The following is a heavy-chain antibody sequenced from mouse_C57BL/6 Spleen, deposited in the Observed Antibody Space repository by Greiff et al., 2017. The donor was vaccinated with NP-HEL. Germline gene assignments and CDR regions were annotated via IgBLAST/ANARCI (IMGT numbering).Heavy chain of an antibody. J-gene: IGHJ3*01. CDR1: GFNIKDDY. V-gene: IGHV14-4*01. D-gene: IGHD1-1*01. CDR3: TPVYYGSPWFAY. CDR2: IDPENGDT. Sequence: EVQLQQSGAELVRPGASVKLSCTASGFNIKDDYMHWVKQRPEQGLEWIGWIDPENGDTEYASKFQGKATITADTSSNTAYLQLSSLTSEDTAVYYGTPVYYGSPWFAYWGQGTLVTVSA.